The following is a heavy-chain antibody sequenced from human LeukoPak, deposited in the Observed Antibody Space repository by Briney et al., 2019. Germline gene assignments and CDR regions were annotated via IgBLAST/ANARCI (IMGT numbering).Heavy chain of an antibody. CDR2: INHSGST. CDR3: ARGSIVRAFDI. Sequence: SETLSLTCAVYGGSFSGYYWGWIRQPPGKGLEWIGEINHSGSTNYNPSLKSRVTISVDTSKNQFSLKLSSVTAADTAVYYCARGSIVRAFDIWGQGTMVTVSS. J-gene: IGHJ3*02. V-gene: IGHV4-34*01. D-gene: IGHD1-26*01. CDR1: GGSFSGYY.